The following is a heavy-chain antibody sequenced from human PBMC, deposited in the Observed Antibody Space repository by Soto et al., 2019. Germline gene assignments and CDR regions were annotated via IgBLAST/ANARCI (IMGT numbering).Heavy chain of an antibody. CDR2: IKSKTDGGTT. CDR1: GFTFSNAW. CDR3: TPDDYGDYVMWDY. Sequence: EVQLVESGGGLVKPGGSLRLSCAASGFTFSNAWMSWVRQAPGKGLEWVGRIKSKTDGGTTDYAAPVKGRFTISRDDSKNTLYLQMNSLKTEDTAVYYCTPDDYGDYVMWDYWGQGTLVTVSS. J-gene: IGHJ4*02. D-gene: IGHD4-17*01. V-gene: IGHV3-15*01.